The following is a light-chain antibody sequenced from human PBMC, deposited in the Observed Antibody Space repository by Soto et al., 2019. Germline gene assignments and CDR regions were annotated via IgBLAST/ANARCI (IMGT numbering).Light chain of an antibody. CDR2: DNS. V-gene: IGLV1-40*01. J-gene: IGLJ7*01. CDR1: RPNIGAGYD. CDR3: QSYDSSLSGAV. Sequence: QSVLTQPPSVSGAPGQRVTISCTGSRPNIGAGYDVHWYQQLPGTAPKLLIYDNSNRPSGVPDRFSGSKSGTSAALAITGLQAEDEADDYCQSYDSSLSGAVFGGGTQLTVL.